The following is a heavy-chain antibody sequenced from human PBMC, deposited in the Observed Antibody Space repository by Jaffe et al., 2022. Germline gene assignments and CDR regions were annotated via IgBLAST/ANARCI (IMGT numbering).Heavy chain of an antibody. Sequence: EVQLVESGGGLVQPGGSLRLSCAASGFTFSSYWMSWVRQAPGKGLEWVANIKQDGSEKYYVDSVKGRFTISRDNAKNSLYLQMNSLRAEDTAVYYCARELGAPSLPYYFDYWGQGTLVTVSS. CDR3: ARELGAPSLPYYFDY. CDR1: GFTFSSYW. D-gene: IGHD1-26*01. V-gene: IGHV3-7*05. J-gene: IGHJ4*02. CDR2: IKQDGSEK.